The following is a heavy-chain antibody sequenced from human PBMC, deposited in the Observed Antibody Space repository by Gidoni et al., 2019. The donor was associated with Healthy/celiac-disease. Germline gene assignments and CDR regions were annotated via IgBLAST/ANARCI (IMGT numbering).Heavy chain of an antibody. CDR1: GGSFSGYY. D-gene: IGHD6-6*01. CDR3: ARGRVYSSSGYYYYGMDV. V-gene: IGHV4-34*01. J-gene: IGHJ6*02. CDR2: INHSGST. Sequence: QVQLQQWGAGLLKPSETLSLTCAVYGGSFSGYYWSWIRQPPGKGLEWIGEINHSGSTNYNPSLKSRVTISVDTSKNQFSLKLSSVTAADTAVYYCARGRVYSSSGYYYYGMDVWGQGTTVTVSS.